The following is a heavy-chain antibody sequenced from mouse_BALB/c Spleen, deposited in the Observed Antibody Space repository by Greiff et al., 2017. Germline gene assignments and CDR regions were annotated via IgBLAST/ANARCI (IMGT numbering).Heavy chain of an antibody. CDR1: GFSLTSYG. Sequence: VQLVESGPGLVAPSQSLSITCTVSGFSLTSYGVHWVRQPPGKGLEWLGVIWAGGSTNYNSALMSRLSISKDNSKSQVFLKMNSLQTDDTAMYYCARDAYRYDGFAYWGQGTLVTVSA. CDR2: IWAGGST. D-gene: IGHD2-14*01. V-gene: IGHV2-9*02. J-gene: IGHJ3*01. CDR3: ARDAYRYDGFAY.